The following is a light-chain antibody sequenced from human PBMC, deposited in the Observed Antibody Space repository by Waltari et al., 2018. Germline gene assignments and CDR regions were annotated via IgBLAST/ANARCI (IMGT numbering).Light chain of an antibody. J-gene: IGKJ4*01. CDR2: DAS. CDR1: HTINNH. V-gene: IGKV1-5*01. Sequence: DIQMTQSPSTLSASEGDRVTITCRASHTINNHLAWYQQKPGKAPKLVIYDASSLESGVPSRFSGSGSGTAFTLTISSLQPDDFATYYCQQYDFYSLTFGGGTRVEIK. CDR3: QQYDFYSLT.